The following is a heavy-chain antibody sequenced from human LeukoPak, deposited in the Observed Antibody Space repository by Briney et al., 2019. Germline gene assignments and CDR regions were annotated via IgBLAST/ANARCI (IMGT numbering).Heavy chain of an antibody. CDR3: VRDGYYGSGSPGWFGP. Sequence: SETLSLTCTVSGYSINSAFYWGWIRVPPGKGLEWIGSVFHRGTTYYNSSLKSRVNISIDTSKNQFSMKLNSLTAEDTAMYYCVRDGYYGSGSPGWFGPWGPGTLVIVSA. CDR2: VFHRGTT. J-gene: IGHJ5*02. V-gene: IGHV4-38-2*02. CDR1: GYSINSAFY. D-gene: IGHD3-10*01.